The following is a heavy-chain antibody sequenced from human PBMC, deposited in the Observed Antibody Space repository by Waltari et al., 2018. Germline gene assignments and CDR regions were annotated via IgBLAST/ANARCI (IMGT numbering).Heavy chain of an antibody. CDR3: ARKDSGLLRWYFDL. CDR2: IYYSGST. D-gene: IGHD3-10*01. J-gene: IGHJ2*01. CDR1: GGSISSSSYY. Sequence: QLQLQESGPGLVKPSETLSLTCTVSGGSISSSSYYWGWIRQPPGKGLEWIGSIYYSGSTSYTPSLKSRVTISVDTSKNQFSLKLSSVTAADTAVYYCARKDSGLLRWYFDLWGRGTLVTVSS. V-gene: IGHV4-39*07.